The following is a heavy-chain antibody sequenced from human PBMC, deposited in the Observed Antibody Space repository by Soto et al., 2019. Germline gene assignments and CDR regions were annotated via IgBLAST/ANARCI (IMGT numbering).Heavy chain of an antibody. D-gene: IGHD3-16*02. J-gene: IGHJ4*02. CDR1: GFTFSDYY. CDR2: ISSSSSYT. Sequence: QVQLVESGGGLVKPGGSLRLSCAASGFTFSDYYMSWIRQAPGKGLEWVSYISSSSSYTNYADSVKGRFTISRDNAKNSLYLQMNSLRAEDTAVYYCARATGEPQDYVWGSYRLRTGFYYFDYWGQGTLVTVSS. CDR3: ARATGEPQDYVWGSYRLRTGFYYFDY. V-gene: IGHV3-11*06.